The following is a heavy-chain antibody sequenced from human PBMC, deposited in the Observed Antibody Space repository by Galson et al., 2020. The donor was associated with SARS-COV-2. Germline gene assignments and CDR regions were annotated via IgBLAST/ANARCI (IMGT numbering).Heavy chain of an antibody. J-gene: IGHJ5*02. D-gene: IGHD3-22*01. CDR3: AGEITMILLGFDP. Sequence: SLKISCAASGFTFSSYAMHWVRQAPGKGLEWVAVISYDGSNKYYADSVKGRFTISRDNSKNTLYLQMNSLRAEDTAVYYCAGEITMILLGFDPWGQGTLVTVS. CDR2: ISYDGSNK. V-gene: IGHV3-30*04. CDR1: GFTFSSYA.